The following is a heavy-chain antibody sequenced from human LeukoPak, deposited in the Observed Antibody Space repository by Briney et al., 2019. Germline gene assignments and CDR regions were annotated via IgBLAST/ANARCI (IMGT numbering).Heavy chain of an antibody. V-gene: IGHV3-53*01. D-gene: IGHD3-16*01. CDR1: GFTVSSNY. CDR2: IHGNGETT. CDR3: GRDPNGDYVGAFEF. Sequence: GGSLRLSCAASGFTVSSNYMSWVRQAPGKGLEWVSGIHGNGETTYYGDSVKGRFTISRDNSKSTLYLQMNSLGVEDTAEYFCGRDPNGDYVGAFEFWGQGTKVAVSS. J-gene: IGHJ3*01.